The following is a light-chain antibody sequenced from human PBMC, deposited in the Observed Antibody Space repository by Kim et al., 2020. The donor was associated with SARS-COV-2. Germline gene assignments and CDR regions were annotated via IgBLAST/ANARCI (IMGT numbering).Light chain of an antibody. CDR1: QSVSSY. CDR2: DAS. CDR3: QRAGA. V-gene: IGKV3-11*01. Sequence: ATRSFTPGESATLSCRASQSVSSYLAWYQQKPGQAPRLLIYDASNRATGIPARFSGSGSGTDFTLTISRLEPEDFAVYYCQRAGAFGQGTRLEIK. J-gene: IGKJ5*01.